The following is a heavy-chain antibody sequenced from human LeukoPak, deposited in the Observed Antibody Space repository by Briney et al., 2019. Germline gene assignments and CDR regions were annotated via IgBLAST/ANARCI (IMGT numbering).Heavy chain of an antibody. V-gene: IGHV1-3*01. CDR3: ARDSDSSGWSWVY. CDR2: INAGNGNT. D-gene: IGHD6-19*01. CDR1: GYRFTTDMYT. Sequence: RASVKVSCKASGYRFTTDMYTIHWMRQAPGHRLEWMGWINAGNGNTKYSQKFQGRVTITGDTSASTVYMELSSLIFEDAAVYYCARDSDSSGWSWVYWGQGTLVTVSS. J-gene: IGHJ4*02.